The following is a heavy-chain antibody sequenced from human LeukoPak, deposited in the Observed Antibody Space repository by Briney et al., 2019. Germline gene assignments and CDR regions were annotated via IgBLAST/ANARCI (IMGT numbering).Heavy chain of an antibody. J-gene: IGHJ3*02. CDR1: GFSLSTSGVG. Sequence: SGPTLVNPTQTLTLTCTFSGFSLSTSGVGVGWIRQPPGKALEWLAFIYWNNDKRYSPSLESSLTITKDTSKNQVVLTMTNLDPVDTGTYYCAHRQCSSARCYAFDIWGQGTMVTVSS. D-gene: IGHD2-2*01. CDR3: AHRQCSSARCYAFDI. V-gene: IGHV2-5*01. CDR2: IYWNNDK.